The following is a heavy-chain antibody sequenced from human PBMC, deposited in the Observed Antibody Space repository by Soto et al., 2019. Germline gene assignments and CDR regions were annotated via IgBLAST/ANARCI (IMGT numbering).Heavy chain of an antibody. CDR1: GYTFTPFG. CDR2: ISPYNGDT. V-gene: IGHV1-18*01. CDR3: ARDLSEVGNHERPAFDY. Sequence: ASVKVSCKASGYTFTPFGVSWVRQPPGQGLEWMGWISPYNGDTKYAQNLQGRVTMTTDTSTTTAFMKLRSLRSDDTAVYFCARDLSEVGNHERPAFDYWGQGTLVTVSS. J-gene: IGHJ4*02.